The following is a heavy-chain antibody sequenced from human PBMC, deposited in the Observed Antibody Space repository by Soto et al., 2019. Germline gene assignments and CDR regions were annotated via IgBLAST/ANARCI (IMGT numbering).Heavy chain of an antibody. CDR3: ARASNVYDSSGYYLLDAFDI. CDR1: GDSVSSNSAA. J-gene: IGHJ3*02. V-gene: IGHV6-1*01. CDR2: TYYRSKWYN. Sequence: SPTLSLTCAISGDSVSSNSAAWNWIRQSPSRGLEWLGRTYYRSKWYNDYAVSVKSRITINPDTSKNQFSLQLNSVTPEDTAVYYCARASNVYDSSGYYLLDAFDIWGQGTMVTVSS. D-gene: IGHD3-22*01.